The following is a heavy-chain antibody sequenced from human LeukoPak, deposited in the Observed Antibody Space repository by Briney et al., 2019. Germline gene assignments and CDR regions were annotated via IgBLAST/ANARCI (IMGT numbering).Heavy chain of an antibody. D-gene: IGHD6-19*01. Sequence: ASVKVSCKASGYTFTSYGISWVRRAPGQGLEWMGWISAYNGNTNYAQKLQGRVTMTTDTSTSTAYMELRSLRSDDTAVYYCARTVAVKGYYYYYMDVWGKGTTVTVSS. V-gene: IGHV1-18*01. CDR1: GYTFTSYG. J-gene: IGHJ6*03. CDR3: ARTVAVKGYYYYYMDV. CDR2: ISAYNGNT.